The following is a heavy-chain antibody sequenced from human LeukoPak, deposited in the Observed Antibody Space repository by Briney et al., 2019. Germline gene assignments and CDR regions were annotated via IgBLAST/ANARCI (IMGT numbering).Heavy chain of an antibody. Sequence: GGSLRLSCAASGFTFSSYAMSWVRQAPGKGLEWVSAISGSGGSTYYADSVKGRFTISRDNSKNTLYLQMNSLRAEDAAVYYCAKRPSSGTYYFDYWGQGTLVTVSS. D-gene: IGHD3-10*01. CDR1: GFTFSSYA. CDR3: AKRPSSGTYYFDY. CDR2: ISGSGGST. V-gene: IGHV3-23*01. J-gene: IGHJ4*02.